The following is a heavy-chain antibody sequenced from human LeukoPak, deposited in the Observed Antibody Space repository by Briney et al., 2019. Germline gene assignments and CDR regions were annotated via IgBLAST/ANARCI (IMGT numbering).Heavy chain of an antibody. V-gene: IGHV3-23*01. CDR3: AKGFHCSSTSCYGRPFDF. CDR1: GFTFSSYA. CDR2: ISGSGNST. D-gene: IGHD2-2*01. Sequence: PGGSPRLSCAASGFTFSSYAMSWLRQAPGKGLEWVSAISGSGNSTYYADSVKGRFTISRDNSKNTLYLQMNSLTAEDTAVYYCAKGFHCSSTSCYGRPFDFWGQGTLVTVSS. J-gene: IGHJ4*02.